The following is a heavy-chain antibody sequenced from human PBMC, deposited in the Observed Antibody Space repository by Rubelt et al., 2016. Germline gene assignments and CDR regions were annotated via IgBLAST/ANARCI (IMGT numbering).Heavy chain of an antibody. J-gene: IGHJ4*02. Sequence: QVHLVQSAIEVKKPGASVKISCKTSGYTFTTYGIIWVRRAPGQGLEWMGIINPSGGSTTYAQKFQGRVTMTRDTSTSTVYMDLSSLRCEDTAVYYCARVGFYYDSGSYVDWGQGTLVTVSS. V-gene: IGHV1-46*01. D-gene: IGHD3-10*01. CDR1: GYTFTTYG. CDR2: INPSGGST. CDR3: ARVGFYYDSGSYVD.